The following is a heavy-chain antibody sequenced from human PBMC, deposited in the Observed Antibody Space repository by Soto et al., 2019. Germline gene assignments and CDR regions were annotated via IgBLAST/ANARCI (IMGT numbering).Heavy chain of an antibody. V-gene: IGHV3-33*01. D-gene: IGHD3-22*01. CDR2: IWYDGSNK. CDR1: GFTFSSYG. CDR3: ARVGYYDSSGLDY. Sequence: GGSLRLSCAASGFTFSSYGMHWVRQAPGKGLEWVAVIWYDGSNKYYADSVKGRFTISRDNSKNTLYLQMNSLRAEDTAVYYCARVGYYDSSGLDYWGQGTLVTVSS. J-gene: IGHJ4*02.